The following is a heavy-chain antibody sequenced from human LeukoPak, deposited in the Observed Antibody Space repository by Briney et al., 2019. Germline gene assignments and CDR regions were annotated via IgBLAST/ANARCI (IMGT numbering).Heavy chain of an antibody. CDR3: ARGWDTAGTGWFDP. D-gene: IGHD1-1*01. CDR1: GGSISSGGYY. CDR2: IYYSGST. V-gene: IGHV4-31*03. J-gene: IGHJ5*02. Sequence: PSETLSLTCTVSGGSISSGGYYRSWIRQHPGKGLEWIGYIYYSGSTYYNPSLKSRVTISVDTSKNQFSLKLSSVTAADTAVYYCARGWDTAGTGWFDPWGQGTLVTVSS.